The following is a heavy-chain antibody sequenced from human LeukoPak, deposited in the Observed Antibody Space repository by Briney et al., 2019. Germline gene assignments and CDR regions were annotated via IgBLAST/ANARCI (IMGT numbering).Heavy chain of an antibody. D-gene: IGHD2-2*01. CDR2: ISWDGGST. V-gene: IGHV3-43D*04. J-gene: IGHJ4*02. Sequence: GGSLRLSCAASGFTFDDYAMHWVRQAPGKGLEWVSLISWDGGSTHYADSVKGRFTISRDNSKNSLYLQMNSLRAEDTALYYCAKDYCSSTSCYFDYWGQGTLVTVSS. CDR3: AKDYCSSTSCYFDY. CDR1: GFTFDDYA.